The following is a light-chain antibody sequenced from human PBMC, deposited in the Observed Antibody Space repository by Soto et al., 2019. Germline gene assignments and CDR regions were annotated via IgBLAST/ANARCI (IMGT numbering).Light chain of an antibody. CDR2: GAS. CDR1: QDISNF. J-gene: IGKJ4*01. CDR3: QQYHSYPAT. Sequence: DIPMTQSPSSLSASVGDRVTISCRASQDISNFLGWIQQKPGKAPKSLIYGASSLQSGVPSKFSGSGSGTEFTLTISSLQPEDFGTYYCQQYHSYPATFGGGTKVEIQ. V-gene: IGKV1-16*02.